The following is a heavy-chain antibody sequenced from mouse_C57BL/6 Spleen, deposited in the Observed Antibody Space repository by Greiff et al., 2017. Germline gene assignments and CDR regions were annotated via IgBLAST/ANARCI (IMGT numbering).Heavy chain of an antibody. V-gene: IGHV1-7*01. CDR2: INPSSGYT. J-gene: IGHJ2*01. CDR1: GYTFTSYW. CDR3: ARQSTAQANFDY. Sequence: VQLQQSGAELAKPGASVKLSCKASGYTFTSYWMPWVKQRPGQGLQWIGYINPSSGYTKYNQKFKDKATLTADKSSSTAYMQLSSLTYEDAAVYDCARQSTAQANFDYWGQGTTRTVSS. D-gene: IGHD3-2*02.